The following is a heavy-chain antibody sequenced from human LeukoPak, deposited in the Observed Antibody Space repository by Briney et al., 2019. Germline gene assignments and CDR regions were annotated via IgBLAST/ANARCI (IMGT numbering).Heavy chain of an antibody. CDR1: GFIFRGYW. CDR3: TRGDSSSKIDY. V-gene: IGHV3-7*01. Sequence: GGSLRLSCAASGFIFRGYWMSWVRQAPGKGLEWVANIKEDGSEKYYVDSVKGRFTISRDNAKNSLNLQMGSLRVEDTAVYYCTRGDSSSKIDYWGQGTLVTVSS. D-gene: IGHD6-6*01. J-gene: IGHJ4*02. CDR2: IKEDGSEK.